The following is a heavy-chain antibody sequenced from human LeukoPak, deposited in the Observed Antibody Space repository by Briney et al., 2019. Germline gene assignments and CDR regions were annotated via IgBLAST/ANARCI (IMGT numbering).Heavy chain of an antibody. CDR2: ISGNGGST. CDR3: GKGYFETMARSPFDP. V-gene: IGHV3-23*01. Sequence: PGGSLRLSCAASGFTFSSYAMTWVRQAPGKGLEWVSVISGNGGSTYYADSVKGRFTISRDNSKNTLSLQMNSLRAEDTAVYYCGKGYFETMARSPFDPWGQGTLVTVSS. J-gene: IGHJ5*02. CDR1: GFTFSSYA. D-gene: IGHD3-10*01.